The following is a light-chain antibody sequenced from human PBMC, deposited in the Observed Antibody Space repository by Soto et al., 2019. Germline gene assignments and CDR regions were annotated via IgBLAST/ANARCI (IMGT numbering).Light chain of an antibody. CDR2: KVS. V-gene: IGKV2-30*02. CDR1: QSRVHSDGIAY. J-gene: IGKJ5*01. CDR3: MQGTHWPIT. Sequence: DVVMTQSPLSLPVTLGQPASISCRSNQSRVHSDGIAYCSWFQQRPGRSPRRLIYKVSNRDSGVPDRFSGSGSGTDFALKISRVEAEDVGVYYCMQGTHWPITFGQGTRLQIK.